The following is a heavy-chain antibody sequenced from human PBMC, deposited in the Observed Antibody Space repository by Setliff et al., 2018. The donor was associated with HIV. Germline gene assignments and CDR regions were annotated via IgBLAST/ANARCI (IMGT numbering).Heavy chain of an antibody. Sequence: ASVKVSCKTSGYNFENYAINWVRQAPGQGLEWMGWINANSGSPTYAQAFTGRFFFSVDTAVATAYLQINNLKTEDTAVYFCARGLYGDYGGDLNWLDPWGHGTQVTVS. D-gene: IGHD4-17*01. CDR2: INANSGSP. J-gene: IGHJ5*02. CDR1: GYNFENYA. CDR3: ARGLYGDYGGDLNWLDP. V-gene: IGHV7-4-1*02.